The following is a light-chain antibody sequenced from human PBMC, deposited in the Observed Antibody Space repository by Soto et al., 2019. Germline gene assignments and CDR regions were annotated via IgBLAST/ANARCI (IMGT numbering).Light chain of an antibody. CDR3: QQYNRPWT. V-gene: IGKV3-11*01. Sequence: EIVLTQSPATLSLSPGERATLSCRASQSVSSYLAWYQQKPGQAPRLLIYDASKRATGIPARFSGSGSGTDFTLTISRLEPEDFATYYCQQYNRPWTFGQGTKVEMK. CDR2: DAS. CDR1: QSVSSY. J-gene: IGKJ1*01.